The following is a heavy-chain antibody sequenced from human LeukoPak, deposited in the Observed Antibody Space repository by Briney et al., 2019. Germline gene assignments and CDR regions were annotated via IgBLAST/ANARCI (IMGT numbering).Heavy chain of an antibody. CDR3: AKDRGSGSPDYFDY. CDR2: ISGSGGST. D-gene: IGHD3-10*01. J-gene: IGHJ4*02. CDR1: GFTFSSYG. V-gene: IGHV3-23*01. Sequence: GGTLRLSCAASGFTFSSYGMSWVRQSPGKGLEWVSAISGSGGSTYYADSVKGRFTISRDNSKNTLYLQMNSLRAEDTAVYYCAKDRGSGSPDYFDYWGQGTLVTVSS.